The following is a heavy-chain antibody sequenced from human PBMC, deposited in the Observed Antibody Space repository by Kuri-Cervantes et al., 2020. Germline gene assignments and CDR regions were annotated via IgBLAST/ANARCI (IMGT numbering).Heavy chain of an antibody. D-gene: IGHD2-15*01. CDR2: INHSGST. Sequence: ESLKISCAVYGGSFSGYYWSWIRQPPGKGLEWIGEINHSGSTNYNPSLKSRVTISVDTSKNQFSLKLSSVTAADTAVYYCARLGGYCSGGSCPDYWGQGTLVTVSS. CDR1: GGSFSGYY. V-gene: IGHV4-34*01. CDR3: ARLGGYCSGGSCPDY. J-gene: IGHJ4*02.